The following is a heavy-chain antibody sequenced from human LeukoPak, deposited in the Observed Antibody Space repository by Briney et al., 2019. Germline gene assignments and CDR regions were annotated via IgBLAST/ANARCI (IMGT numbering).Heavy chain of an antibody. CDR2: IGGSNGIT. V-gene: IGHV3-23*01. CDR1: RFTFNSYA. CDR3: ARIRFLEANFDY. D-gene: IGHD3-3*01. J-gene: IGHJ4*02. Sequence: GGSLRLSCAASRFTFNSYAMSWVRQAPGKGLEWVSVIGGSNGITFYVGSVKGRFTISRDNSKDTLYLQMNSLRAEDTAVYYCARIRFLEANFDYWGQGTLVTVSS.